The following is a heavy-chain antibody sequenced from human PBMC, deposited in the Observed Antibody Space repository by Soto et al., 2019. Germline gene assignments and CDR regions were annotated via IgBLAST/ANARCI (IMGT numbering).Heavy chain of an antibody. Sequence: QVQLVESGGGVVQPGRSLRLSCAASGFTFSSYGMHWVRQAPGKGLEWVAVIWYDGSNKYYADSVKGRFTISRDNSKNTLYLQTNSLRAEDTAVYYCATTGYSSTRNAFDIWGQGTMVTVSS. V-gene: IGHV3-33*01. D-gene: IGHD6-13*01. CDR2: IWYDGSNK. CDR3: ATTGYSSTRNAFDI. CDR1: GFTFSSYG. J-gene: IGHJ3*02.